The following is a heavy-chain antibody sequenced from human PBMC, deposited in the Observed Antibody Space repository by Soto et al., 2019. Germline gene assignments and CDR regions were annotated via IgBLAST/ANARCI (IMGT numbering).Heavy chain of an antibody. D-gene: IGHD6-19*01. V-gene: IGHV1-69*13. Sequence: ASVKVSCKASGGTFSSYAISWVRQAPGQGLEWMGGIIPIFGTANYAQKFQGRVTITADESTSTAYMELSSLRSEDTAVYYCARVSSGLNDAFDIWGQGTMVTVSS. J-gene: IGHJ3*02. CDR1: GGTFSSYA. CDR2: IIPIFGTA. CDR3: ARVSSGLNDAFDI.